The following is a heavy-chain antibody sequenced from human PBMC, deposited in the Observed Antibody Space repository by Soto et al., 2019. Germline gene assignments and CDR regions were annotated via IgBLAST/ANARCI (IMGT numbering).Heavy chain of an antibody. Sequence: GGSLRLSCAASGFTFSSYAMSWVRQAPGKGLEWVSAISGSGGSTYYADSVKGRFTISRDNSKNTLYLQMNSLRAEDTAVYYCAKDLDIVVVVAATTGFDYWGQGTLVTVSS. CDR1: GFTFSSYA. CDR3: AKDLDIVVVVAATTGFDY. J-gene: IGHJ4*02. CDR2: ISGSGGST. V-gene: IGHV3-23*01. D-gene: IGHD2-15*01.